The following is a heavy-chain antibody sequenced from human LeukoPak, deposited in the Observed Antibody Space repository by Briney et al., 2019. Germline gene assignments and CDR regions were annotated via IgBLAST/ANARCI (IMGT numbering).Heavy chain of an antibody. D-gene: IGHD6-13*01. Sequence: ASVKVSCKASGYTFTGYYMHWVRQAPGQGLEWMGWINPNSGGTNYAQKFQGRVTMTRDTSISTAYMELSRLRSDDTAVYYCAIVAAAGPILFDYWGQGTLVTVFS. V-gene: IGHV1-2*02. CDR3: AIVAAAGPILFDY. CDR1: GYTFTGYY. CDR2: INPNSGGT. J-gene: IGHJ4*02.